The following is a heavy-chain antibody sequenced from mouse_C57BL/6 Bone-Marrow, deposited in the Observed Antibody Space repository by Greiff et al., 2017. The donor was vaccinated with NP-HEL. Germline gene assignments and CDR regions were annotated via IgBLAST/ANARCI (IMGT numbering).Heavy chain of an antibody. V-gene: IGHV3-6*01. J-gene: IGHJ4*01. CDR1: GYSITSGYY. CDR2: ISYDGSN. Sequence: ESGPGLVKPSQSLSLTCSVTGYSITSGYYWNWIRQFPGNKLEWMGYISYDGSNNYNPSLKNRISITRDTSKNQFFLKLNSVTTEDTATYYCAREYYYGSGYAMDYWGQGTSVTVSS. CDR3: AREYYYGSGYAMDY. D-gene: IGHD1-1*01.